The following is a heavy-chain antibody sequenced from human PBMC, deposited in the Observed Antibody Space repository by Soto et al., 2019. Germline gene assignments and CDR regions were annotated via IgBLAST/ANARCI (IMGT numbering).Heavy chain of an antibody. J-gene: IGHJ4*02. CDR2: ISWNSGSI. Sequence: LRLSCAASGFTFDDYAMHWVRQAPGKGLEWVSGISWNSGSIGYADSVKGRFTISRDNAKNSLYLQMNSLRAEDTALYYCAKAVTMITFGGVIAINYFDYWGQGTLVTVSS. CDR1: GFTFDDYA. V-gene: IGHV3-9*01. D-gene: IGHD3-16*02. CDR3: AKAVTMITFGGVIAINYFDY.